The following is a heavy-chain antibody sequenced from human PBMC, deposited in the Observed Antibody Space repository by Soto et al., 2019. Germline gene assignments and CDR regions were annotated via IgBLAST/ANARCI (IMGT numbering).Heavy chain of an antibody. CDR3: ARGSYGYSRNYYYYYGMDV. CDR2: IYPGDSDT. J-gene: IGHJ6*02. CDR1: GYSFTSYW. V-gene: IGHV5-51*01. D-gene: IGHD5-18*01. Sequence: GESLKISCKGSGYSFTSYWIGWVRQMPGKGLEWMGIIYPGDSDTRYSPSFQGQVTISADKSISTAYLQWSSLKASDTAMYYCARGSYGYSRNYYYYYGMDVWGQGTTVTVSS.